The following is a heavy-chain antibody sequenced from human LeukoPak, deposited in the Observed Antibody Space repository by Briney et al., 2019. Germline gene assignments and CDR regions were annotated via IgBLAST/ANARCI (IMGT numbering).Heavy chain of an antibody. CDR1: GGSLSGYY. Sequence: PSETLSLTCAVYGGSLSGYYWSWIRQPAGKGLEWIGRIYTSGSTNYNPSLKSRVTMSVDTSKNQFSLKLSSVTAADTAVYYCARDRYDFWSGGEYYFDYWGQGTLVTVSS. V-gene: IGHV4-4*07. D-gene: IGHD3-3*01. CDR3: ARDRYDFWSGGEYYFDY. CDR2: IYTSGST. J-gene: IGHJ4*02.